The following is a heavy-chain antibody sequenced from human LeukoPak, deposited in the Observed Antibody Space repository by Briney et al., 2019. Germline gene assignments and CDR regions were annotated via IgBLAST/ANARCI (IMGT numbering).Heavy chain of an antibody. CDR3: ASVVGATGGVGY. CDR2: IRYDGSNK. V-gene: IGHV3-30*02. Sequence: GGSLRLSCAASGFTFSSYGMHWVRQAPGKGLEWVAFIRYDGSNKYYADSVKGRFSISRDNSKNMLYLQMNSLRVEDTAVYYCASVVGATGGVGYWGQGTLVTVSP. J-gene: IGHJ4*02. CDR1: GFTFSSYG. D-gene: IGHD1-26*01.